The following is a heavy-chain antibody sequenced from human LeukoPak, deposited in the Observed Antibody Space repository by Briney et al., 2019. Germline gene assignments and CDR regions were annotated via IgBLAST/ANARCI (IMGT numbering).Heavy chain of an antibody. CDR1: GFTFSSYW. D-gene: IGHD2-15*01. Sequence: PGGSLRLSCAASGFTFSSYWMHWVRQAPGKGLVWVSRINSDGSSTSYADSVKGRFTISRDNAKNTLYLQMNSLRAEDTAVYYCAREGGHYYYYYMDVWGKGTTVTISS. V-gene: IGHV3-74*01. CDR2: INSDGSST. CDR3: AREGGHYYYYYMDV. J-gene: IGHJ6*03.